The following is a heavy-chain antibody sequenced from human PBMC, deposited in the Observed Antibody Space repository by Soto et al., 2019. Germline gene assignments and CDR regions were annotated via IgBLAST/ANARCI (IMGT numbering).Heavy chain of an antibody. CDR1: GFSLSTSGVG. V-gene: IGHV2-5*02. Sequence: QITLKESGPTLVKPTQTLTLTCTFSGFSLSTSGVGVGWIRQPPGKALEWLALIYWDDDKRYSPSLKSRLTTTKVTSKNQVVLTTTTMHPVDTATYYCAHFRRFGFDYWGQGTLVTVSS. D-gene: IGHD3-3*01. CDR2: IYWDDDK. J-gene: IGHJ4*02. CDR3: AHFRRFGFDY.